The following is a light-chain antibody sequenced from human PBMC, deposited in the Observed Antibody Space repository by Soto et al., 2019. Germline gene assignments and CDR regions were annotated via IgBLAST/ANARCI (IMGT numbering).Light chain of an antibody. CDR3: QQYYSTLT. J-gene: IGKJ4*01. CDR1: QSVLYSSNNKNY. CDR2: WAS. Sequence: DIVMTQSPDSLAVSLGERATINCKSSQSVLYSSNNKNYLAWYQQKPGQPPKLLIYWASTRESGVPDRFSGSGSCTDFTLTISSLQAEDVAVYYCQQYYSTLTFGGGTKVEIK. V-gene: IGKV4-1*01.